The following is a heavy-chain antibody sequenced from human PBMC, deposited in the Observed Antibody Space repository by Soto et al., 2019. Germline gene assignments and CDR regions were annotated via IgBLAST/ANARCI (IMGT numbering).Heavy chain of an antibody. J-gene: IGHJ1*01. V-gene: IGHV4-30-4*01. CDR3: ASDSSGYYAEYFQH. D-gene: IGHD3-22*01. CDR1: GGSISSGDYY. Sequence: QVQLQESGPGLVKPSQTLSLTCTVSGGSISSGDYYWSWIRQPPGKGLEWIGYIYYSGSTYYNPSLTGRVTISVDTSKNQFALKLSSVTADDTAVYYCASDSSGYYAEYFQHWGQGTLVTVSS. CDR2: IYYSGST.